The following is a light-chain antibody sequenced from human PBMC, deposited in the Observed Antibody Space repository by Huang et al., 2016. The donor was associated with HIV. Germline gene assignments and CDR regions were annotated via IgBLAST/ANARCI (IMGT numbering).Light chain of an antibody. Sequence: EIVMTQSPATLSVSPGERATLSCRASQSITSNLAWYQQKPGQAPSLLIYGASTRATSIPARFSASESGTEFTLTISSLQSEDFAVYYCQQYNNWPPWTFGQGTKVEIK. CDR2: GAS. CDR1: QSITSN. CDR3: QQYNNWPPWT. J-gene: IGKJ1*01. V-gene: IGKV3-15*01.